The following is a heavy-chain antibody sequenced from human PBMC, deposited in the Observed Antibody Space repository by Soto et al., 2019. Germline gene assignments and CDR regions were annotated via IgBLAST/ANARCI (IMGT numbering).Heavy chain of an antibody. CDR1: GYIFTRYY. Sequence: QVQLVQSGAEVKKPGASVKVSCKASGYIFTRYYMHWVRQAPGQGLEWMGIINPSGGSTSYTQKFQGRVTMIRDTSTSTVYMDLSSLRSEDTAVYYCARGLLGFGSPYYFDYWGQGTLVTVSS. CDR2: INPSGGST. J-gene: IGHJ4*02. CDR3: ARGLLGFGSPYYFDY. D-gene: IGHD2-15*01. V-gene: IGHV1-46*01.